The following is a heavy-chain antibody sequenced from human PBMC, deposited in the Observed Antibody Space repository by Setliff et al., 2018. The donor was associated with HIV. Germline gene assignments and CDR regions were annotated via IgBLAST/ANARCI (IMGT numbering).Heavy chain of an antibody. Sequence: PGESLKISCQGSGFTFTNYWIGWVRQMPGKGLEWMGIIYPGDSDTTYSPSFQGQVTISADKSTSTAYLQWSSLQASDTAIYYCARPGYSYGSFYYSMDVWGQGTTVTVSS. D-gene: IGHD5-18*01. CDR3: ARPGYSYGSFYYSMDV. V-gene: IGHV5-51*01. CDR2: IYPGDSDT. J-gene: IGHJ6*02. CDR1: GFTFTNYW.